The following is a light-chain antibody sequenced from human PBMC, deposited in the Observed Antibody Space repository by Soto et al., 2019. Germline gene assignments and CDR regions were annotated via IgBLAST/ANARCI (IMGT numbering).Light chain of an antibody. J-gene: IGLJ1*01. Sequence: QSVLTQPPSASGSPGQSVTISCTGTSSDVGGYNYVSWYQQHPGKAPKLVIYEVTKRPSGVPDRFSGSKSGNTASLTVSGLQAEDEADYYCSSFTGAITIFGTGTKVTVL. CDR3: SSFTGAITI. V-gene: IGLV2-8*01. CDR1: SSDVGGYNY. CDR2: EVT.